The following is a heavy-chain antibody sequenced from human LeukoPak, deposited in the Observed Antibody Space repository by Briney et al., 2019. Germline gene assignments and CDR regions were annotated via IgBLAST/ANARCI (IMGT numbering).Heavy chain of an antibody. V-gene: IGHV4-59*01. D-gene: IGHD3-22*01. CDR1: GGSISSYY. Sequence: PSETLSLTCTVSGGSISSYYWSWIRQPPGKGLEWTGYIYYSGSTNYNPSLKSRVTISVDTSKNQFSLKLSSVTAADTAVYYCARGRDYYDSSGYLDYWGQGTLVTVSS. J-gene: IGHJ4*02. CDR3: ARGRDYYDSSGYLDY. CDR2: IYYSGST.